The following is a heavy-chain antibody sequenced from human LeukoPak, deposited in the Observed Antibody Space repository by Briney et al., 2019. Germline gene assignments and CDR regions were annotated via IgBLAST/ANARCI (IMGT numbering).Heavy chain of an antibody. CDR1: GFTFSKSG. V-gene: IGHV3-23*01. J-gene: IGHJ4*02. CDR3: AKTGPYYFDC. Sequence: GGSLRLSCAASGFTFSKSGLGWVRQAPGKGLEWVSTFGGSGRTYYADSVKGRFTISRDNSKNTLYLQLSSLRAEDTAVYYCAKTGPYYFDCWGQGTLVTVSS. CDR2: FGGSGRT. D-gene: IGHD1-14*01.